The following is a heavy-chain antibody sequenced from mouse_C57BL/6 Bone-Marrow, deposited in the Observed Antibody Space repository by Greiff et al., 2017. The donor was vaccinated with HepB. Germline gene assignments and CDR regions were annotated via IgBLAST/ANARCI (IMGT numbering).Heavy chain of an antibody. CDR3: ARSGSGYDYFDY. D-gene: IGHD3-2*02. CDR1: GYAFSSSW. V-gene: IGHV1-82*01. CDR2: IYPGDGDT. J-gene: IGHJ2*01. Sequence: VQLQESGPELVKPGASVKISCKASGYAFSSSWMNWVKQRPGKGLEWIGRIYPGDGDTNYNGKFKGKATLTADKSSSTAYMQLSSLTSEDSAVYFGARSGSGYDYFDYWGQGTTLTVSS.